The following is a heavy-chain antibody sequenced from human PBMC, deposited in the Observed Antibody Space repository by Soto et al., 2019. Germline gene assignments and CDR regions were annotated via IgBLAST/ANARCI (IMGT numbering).Heavy chain of an antibody. J-gene: IGHJ4*02. Sequence: SETLSLTCAVYGGSFSGYYGSWIRQPQGKGLEWMGEINHSGSTNYNPSLKSRVTISVDTSKNQFSRMLSSVTAACTAVYYCASSVSYGYHCFDYWGQGTLVTVSS. CDR3: ASSVSYGYHCFDY. D-gene: IGHD5-18*01. CDR1: GGSFSGYY. V-gene: IGHV4-34*01. CDR2: INHSGST.